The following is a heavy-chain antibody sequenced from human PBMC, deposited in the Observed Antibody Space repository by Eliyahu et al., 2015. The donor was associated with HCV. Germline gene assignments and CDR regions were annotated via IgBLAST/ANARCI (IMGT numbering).Heavy chain of an antibody. Sequence: EVQLVESGGGLVKPGGSLRLSXVASGFTFSHAXXXWVXQAPGKGLEWVGRIKTKADGETTDYAAPVKGRFTISRDDSKDTLDLLMNSLKAEDTAVYYCVRSFGIVNYFDYWGQGTLVTVSS. D-gene: IGHD3-3*01. CDR1: GFTFSHAX. V-gene: IGHV3-15*01. J-gene: IGHJ4*02. CDR3: VRSFGIVNYFDY. CDR2: IKTKADGETT.